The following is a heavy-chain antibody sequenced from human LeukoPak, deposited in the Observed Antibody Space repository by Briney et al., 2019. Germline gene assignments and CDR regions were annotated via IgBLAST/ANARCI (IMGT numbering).Heavy chain of an antibody. D-gene: IGHD3-3*01. J-gene: IGHJ4*02. CDR2: DGSEK. V-gene: IGHV3-7*01. CDR3: ARDRIYYDFWSGYIFDY. Sequence: DGSEKYYVDSVKGRFTISRDNAKNSLYLQMNSLRAEDTAVYYCARDRIYYDFWSGYIFDYWGQGTLVTVSS.